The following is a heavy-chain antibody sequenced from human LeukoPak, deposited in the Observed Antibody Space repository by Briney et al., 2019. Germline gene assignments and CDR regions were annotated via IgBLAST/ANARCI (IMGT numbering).Heavy chain of an antibody. D-gene: IGHD7-27*01. CDR2: IYYSGST. CDR3: ARSRLGSNFDY. V-gene: IGHV4-39*07. CDR1: GGSISSSSYY. Sequence: SETLSLTCTVSGGSISSSSYYWGWIRQPPGKGLEWIGSIYYSGSTYYNPSLKSRVTISVDTSKNQFSLKLSSVTAADTAVYYCARSRLGSNFDYWGQGTLVTVSS. J-gene: IGHJ4*02.